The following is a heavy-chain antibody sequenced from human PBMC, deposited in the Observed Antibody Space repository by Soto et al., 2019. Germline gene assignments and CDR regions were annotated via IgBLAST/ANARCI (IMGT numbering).Heavy chain of an antibody. D-gene: IGHD3-22*01. J-gene: IGHJ4*02. CDR1: GFTFSSYW. CDR2: IKQDGSEK. V-gene: IGHV3-7*01. CDR3: ARRDYYYDSSGYLH. Sequence: PGGSLRLSCAASGFTFSSYWMSWVRQAPGKGLEWVANIKQDGSEKYYVDSVKGRFTISRDNAKNSLYLQMNSLRAEDTAVYYCARRDYYYDSSGYLHWGQGTLVTVSS.